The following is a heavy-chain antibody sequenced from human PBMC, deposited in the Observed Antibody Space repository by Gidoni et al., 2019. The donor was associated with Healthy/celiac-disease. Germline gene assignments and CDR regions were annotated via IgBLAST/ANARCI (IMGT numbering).Heavy chain of an antibody. J-gene: IGHJ3*02. CDR3: ANLWPLTYYYDSSSLGAFDI. CDR2: IRGSGGST. CDR1: GATSSSCA. D-gene: IGHD3-22*01. Sequence: EVQLLQSGGGLVQPAASLRLSSAAPGATSSSCAMRWVRQVPGKGLEWVSAIRGSGGSTYYANSVKGRFTISRDNSKNTLYLQMNSLRAEDTAVYYCANLWPLTYYYDSSSLGAFDIWGQGTMVTVSS. V-gene: IGHV3-23*01.